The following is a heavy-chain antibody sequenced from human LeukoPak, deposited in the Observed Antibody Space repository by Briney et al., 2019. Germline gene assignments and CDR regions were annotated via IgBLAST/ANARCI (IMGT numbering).Heavy chain of an antibody. J-gene: IGHJ4*02. V-gene: IGHV3-23*01. Sequence: GGPLRLSCAASGFTFSSYAMHWVRQAPGKGLEWVSAISGSGGSTYYADSVKGRFPISRDNSKNTLYLQMHSLRAEDTAVDYCAKEGGIAAAGALDYWGQGTLVTVSS. CDR2: ISGSGGST. D-gene: IGHD6-13*01. CDR3: AKEGGIAAAGALDY. CDR1: GFTFSSYA.